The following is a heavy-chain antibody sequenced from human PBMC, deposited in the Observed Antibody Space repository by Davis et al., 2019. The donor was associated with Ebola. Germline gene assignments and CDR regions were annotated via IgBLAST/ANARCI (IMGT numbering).Heavy chain of an antibody. CDR3: ARRVSGSYYRPFDY. Sequence: MPSETLSLTCTVSGGSISSYYWGWIRQPPGKGLEWIGSIYYSGSTYYNPSLKSRVTISVDTSENQFSLKLSSVTAADTAVYYCARRVSGSYYRPFDYWGQGTLVTVSS. CDR2: IYYSGST. CDR1: GGSISSYY. V-gene: IGHV4-39*01. J-gene: IGHJ4*02. D-gene: IGHD1-26*01.